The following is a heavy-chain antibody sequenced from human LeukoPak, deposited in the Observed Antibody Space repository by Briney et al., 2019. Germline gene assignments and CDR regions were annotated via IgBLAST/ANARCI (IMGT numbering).Heavy chain of an antibody. J-gene: IGHJ4*02. CDR2: IYYSGST. Sequence: SETLSLTCTVSGGSISSSSYYWGWIRQPPGKGLEWIGSIYYSGSTYYNPSLKSRVTISVDTSKNQFSLKLSSVTAADTAVYYCARDTARRTTVEVYWGQGTLVTVSS. V-gene: IGHV4-39*07. CDR1: GGSISSSSYY. CDR3: ARDTARRTTVEVY. D-gene: IGHD4-23*01.